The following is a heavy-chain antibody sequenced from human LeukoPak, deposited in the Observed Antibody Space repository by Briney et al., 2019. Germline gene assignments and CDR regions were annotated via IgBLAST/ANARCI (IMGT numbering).Heavy chain of an antibody. V-gene: IGHV3-30*02. CDR2: MSYDGSNR. Sequence: GGSLRLSCAASGFTFSSSGMHWVRQAPGKGLVWVAFMSYDGSNRYYADSVKGRFTISRDNSKNTLYLQMNSLRADETAVYYCAKETLGSYSDYWGQGTLVTVSS. CDR1: GFTFSSSG. J-gene: IGHJ4*02. CDR3: AKETLGSYSDY.